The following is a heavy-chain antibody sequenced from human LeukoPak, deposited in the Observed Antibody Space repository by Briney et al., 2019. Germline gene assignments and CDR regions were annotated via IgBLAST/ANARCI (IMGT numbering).Heavy chain of an antibody. V-gene: IGHV3-33*01. D-gene: IGHD3-10*01. CDR1: GFTFSSYG. CDR2: IWYDGSNK. CDR3: ARDRSGVTAIDY. Sequence: GRSLRLSCAASGFTFSSYGMHWVRQAPGKGLEWVAVIWYDGSNKYYADSVKGRFTISRDNSKNTLYLQMNSLRAEDTAVYYCARDRSGVTAIDYWAREPWSPSPQ. J-gene: IGHJ4*02.